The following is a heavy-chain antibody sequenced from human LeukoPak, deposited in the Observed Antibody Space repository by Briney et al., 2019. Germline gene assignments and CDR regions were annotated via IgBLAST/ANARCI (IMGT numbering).Heavy chain of an antibody. CDR2: IYSGGST. D-gene: IGHD1-26*01. J-gene: IGHJ5*02. CDR1: GFTFNSYA. V-gene: IGHV3-53*01. Sequence: PGRSLRLSCAASGFTFNSYAMHWVRQAPGKGLEWVSVIYSGGSTYYADSVKGRFTISRDNSKNTLYLQMNSLRAEDTAVYYCARLVSGSYSGWFDPWGQGTLVTVSS. CDR3: ARLVSGSYSGWFDP.